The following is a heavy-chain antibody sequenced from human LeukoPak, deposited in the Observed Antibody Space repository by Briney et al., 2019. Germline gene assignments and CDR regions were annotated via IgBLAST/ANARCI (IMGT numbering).Heavy chain of an antibody. Sequence: GASVKVSCKASGYTFTDYYIHWVRQAPGQGLEWMGWINPNSGGTNYAQKFQGRVTMTRDTSISTAYMELSRLRSDDTAVYYCARGDYDSSGFDYWGQGTLVTVSS. CDR3: ARGDYDSSGFDY. V-gene: IGHV1-2*02. CDR2: INPNSGGT. J-gene: IGHJ4*02. CDR1: GYTFTDYY. D-gene: IGHD3-22*01.